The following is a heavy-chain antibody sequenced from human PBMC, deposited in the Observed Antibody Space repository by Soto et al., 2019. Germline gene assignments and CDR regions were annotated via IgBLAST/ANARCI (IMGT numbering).Heavy chain of an antibody. CDR3: ASSVLVTSTMNYFDL. D-gene: IGHD2-8*02. Sequence: GESLKISCQASGYSFSNFWIAWVREMPGEGLEWLGIIYPDDSDTRYSPSFLGQVTISADKSIKTTYLQWSSLKASDTAIYFCASSVLVTSTMNYFDLWGQGTLVTVSS. CDR2: IYPDDSDT. V-gene: IGHV5-51*01. J-gene: IGHJ4*02. CDR1: GYSFSNFW.